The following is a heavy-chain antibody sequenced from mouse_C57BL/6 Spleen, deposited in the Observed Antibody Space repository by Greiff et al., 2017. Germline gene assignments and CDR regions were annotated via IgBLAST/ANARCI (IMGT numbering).Heavy chain of an antibody. CDR1: GYTSTSYW. V-gene: IGHV1-52*01. Sequence: VQLQQPGAELVRPGSSVKLSCKASGYTSTSYWMHWVKQRPIQGLEWIGNIDPSDSETHYNQKFKDKATLTVDKSSSTAYMQLSSLTSEDSAVYYCASGYYDYDWDFDYWGQGTTLTVSS. CDR2: IDPSDSET. D-gene: IGHD2-4*01. CDR3: ASGYYDYDWDFDY. J-gene: IGHJ2*01.